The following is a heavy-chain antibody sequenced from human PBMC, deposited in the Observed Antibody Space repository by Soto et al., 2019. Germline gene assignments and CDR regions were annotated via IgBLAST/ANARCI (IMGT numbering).Heavy chain of an antibody. D-gene: IGHD3-9*01. Sequence: GGSLRLSCAASGFTFSSYSMNWVRQAPGKGLEWVSYISSSSSTIYYADSVKGRFTISRDNAKDSLYLQMNSLRAEDTAVYYCARDDDIPPSFEAFDIWGQGTMVTVSS. CDR2: ISSSSSTI. CDR1: GFTFSSYS. CDR3: ARDDDIPPSFEAFDI. J-gene: IGHJ3*02. V-gene: IGHV3-48*01.